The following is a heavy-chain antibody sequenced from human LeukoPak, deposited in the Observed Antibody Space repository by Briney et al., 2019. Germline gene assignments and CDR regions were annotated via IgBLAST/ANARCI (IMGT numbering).Heavy chain of an antibody. J-gene: IGHJ4*02. CDR2: ISHSGSA. CDR1: GGSFSDYF. CDR3: VTYYYGSSAPKRNY. D-gene: IGHD3-22*01. V-gene: IGHV4-34*01. Sequence: SETLSLTCAVYGGSFSDYFWSWIRQPPGKGLEWIGEISHSGSATYNPSLRSRVTISGDTSKKQFSLKLSSVTAADTAVYYCVTYYYGSSAPKRNYWGQGILVTVSS.